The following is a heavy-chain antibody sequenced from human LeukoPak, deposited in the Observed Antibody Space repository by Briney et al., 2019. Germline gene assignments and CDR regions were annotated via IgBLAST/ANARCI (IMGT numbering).Heavy chain of an antibody. Sequence: SETLSLTCTVSGGXIRNYYWTWIRQPPGKGLEWIGYIYYSGSTNYNPSLKSRVIISRDTSKNQLSLKLSSVTAADTAVYYCAARDSSSWYGAFDIWGQGTMVTVSS. J-gene: IGHJ3*02. CDR2: IYYSGST. CDR1: GGXIRNYY. V-gene: IGHV4-59*01. CDR3: AARDSSSWYGAFDI. D-gene: IGHD6-13*01.